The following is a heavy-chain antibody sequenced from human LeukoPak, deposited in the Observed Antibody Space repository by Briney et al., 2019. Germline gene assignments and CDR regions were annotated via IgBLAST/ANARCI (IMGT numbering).Heavy chain of an antibody. Sequence: GGSLRLSCAASGFTFSSYGMHWVRQAPGKGLEWVAVISYDGSNKYYADSVKGRFTISRDNAKNTLYLQMNSLRAEDTAVYYCARVLSGRANTFDYWGQGTLVTVSS. CDR2: ISYDGSNK. J-gene: IGHJ4*02. V-gene: IGHV3-30*03. CDR3: ARVLSGRANTFDY. D-gene: IGHD3-16*02. CDR1: GFTFSSYG.